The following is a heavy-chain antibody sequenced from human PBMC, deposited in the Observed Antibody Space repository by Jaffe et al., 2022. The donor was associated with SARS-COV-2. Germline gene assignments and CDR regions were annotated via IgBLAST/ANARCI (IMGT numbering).Heavy chain of an antibody. V-gene: IGHV4-38-2*02. Sequence: QVQLQESGPGLVKPSETLSLTCSVSGYSISSGYYWGWIRQPPGKGLEWTGSVYHSGSTYYNPSLKSRVTISVDTSKNQFSLKLNSVTAADTAVYFCARKDSSGYFDYWGQGTLVTVSS. CDR3: ARKDSSGYFDY. CDR1: GYSISSGYY. D-gene: IGHD3-22*01. CDR2: VYHSGST. J-gene: IGHJ4*02.